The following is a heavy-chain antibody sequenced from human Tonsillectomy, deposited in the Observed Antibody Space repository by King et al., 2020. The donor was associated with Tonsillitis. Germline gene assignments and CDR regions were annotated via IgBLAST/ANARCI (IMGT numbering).Heavy chain of an antibody. CDR2: IYHSGST. D-gene: IGHD3-10*01. CDR1: GYSISSGYY. Sequence: HVQLQESGPGLVKPSETLSLTCTVSGYSISSGYYWGWIRQPPGKGLEWIGSIYHSGSTYYNPSLKSRVTISVDTSKNKFSLKLRSVPAADTAVYYCSRVRQVMVRGVTHWFDPLGQGTLVTVSS. CDR3: SRVRQVMVRGVTHWFDP. V-gene: IGHV4-38-2*02. J-gene: IGHJ5*02.